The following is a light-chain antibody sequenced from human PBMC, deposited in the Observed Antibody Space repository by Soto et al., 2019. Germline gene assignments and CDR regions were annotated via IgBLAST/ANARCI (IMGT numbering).Light chain of an antibody. Sequence: QAVVTQPPSASGSPGQSVTISCTGASSDVGGYKSVSWYQQHPGKAPKLIISEVNSGVPDRFSGSKSGNTASLTVSGLQAEDEADYYCSSYAGSGNWVFGGGTKVTVL. CDR1: SSDVGGYKS. V-gene: IGLV2-8*01. CDR2: EV. J-gene: IGLJ3*02. CDR3: SSYAGSGNWV.